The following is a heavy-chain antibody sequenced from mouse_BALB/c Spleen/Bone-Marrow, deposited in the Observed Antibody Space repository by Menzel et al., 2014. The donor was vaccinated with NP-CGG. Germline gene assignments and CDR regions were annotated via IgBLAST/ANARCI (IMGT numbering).Heavy chain of an antibody. V-gene: IGHV2-9*02. D-gene: IGHD2-1*01. CDR3: ARDRAYGNWYFDV. J-gene: IGHJ1*01. Sequence: QVQLQQSGPGPVAPSQSLSITCTVSGFSLKNYGVHWVRQPPGKGLEWLGVIGTGRGTNCNSALMSRLSISKDNSKSQVFLKMNSLQTDDTAMYYCARDRAYGNWYFDVWGAGTTVTVSS. CDR1: GFSLKNYG. CDR2: IGTGRGT.